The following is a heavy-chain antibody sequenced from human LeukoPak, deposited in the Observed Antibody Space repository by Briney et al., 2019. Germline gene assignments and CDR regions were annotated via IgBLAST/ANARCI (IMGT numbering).Heavy chain of an antibody. CDR1: GGSFSGYY. CDR2: INHSGST. Sequence: SETLSLTWAVYGGSFSGYYWSWIRQPPGKGLEWIGEINHSGSTNYNPSLKSRVTISVDTSKNQFSLKLSSVTAADTAVYYCARGPSSYWGQGTLVTVSS. J-gene: IGHJ4*02. V-gene: IGHV4-34*01. CDR3: ARGPSSY.